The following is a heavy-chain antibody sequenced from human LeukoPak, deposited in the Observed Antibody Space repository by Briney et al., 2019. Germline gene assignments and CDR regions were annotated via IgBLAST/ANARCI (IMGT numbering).Heavy chain of an antibody. CDR1: GYTFTYRY. CDR3: ARSVGYCSGGSCSPDAFDI. Sequence: GASVKVSSKASGYTFTYRYLHWVRQAPGQALEWMGWITPFNGNTNYAQKFQDRVTITRDRSMSTAYMELSSLRSEDTAMYYCARSVGYCSGGSCSPDAFDIWGQGTMVTVSS. D-gene: IGHD2-15*01. J-gene: IGHJ3*02. V-gene: IGHV1-45*02. CDR2: ITPFNGNT.